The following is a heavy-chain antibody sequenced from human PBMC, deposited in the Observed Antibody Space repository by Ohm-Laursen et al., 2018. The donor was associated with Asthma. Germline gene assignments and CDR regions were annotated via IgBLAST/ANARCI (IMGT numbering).Heavy chain of an antibody. Sequence: GASVKVSCKASGGTFSSYAISWVRQAPGQGLEWMGGIIPIFGTANYAQKFQGRVTITADESTSTAYMELSSLRSEDTAVYYCARPDLPAAFYGMDVWGQGTTVTVSS. CDR2: IIPIFGTA. CDR1: GGTFSSYA. V-gene: IGHV1-69*13. D-gene: IGHD2-2*01. J-gene: IGHJ6*02. CDR3: ARPDLPAAFYGMDV.